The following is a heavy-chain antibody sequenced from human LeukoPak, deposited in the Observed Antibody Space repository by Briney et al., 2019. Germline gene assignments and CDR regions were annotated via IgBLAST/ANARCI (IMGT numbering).Heavy chain of an antibody. CDR2: ISRDGSNK. D-gene: IGHD2-21*01. Sequence: GGSLRLSCTASGFTFSTYEMNWVRQAPGKGLEWVAVISRDGSNKYYADSVKGRFTISRDNSKNTLYLQMNSLRAEDTAVYYCAREFGVVFLDYWGQGTLVTVSS. CDR1: GFTFSTYE. V-gene: IGHV3-30-3*01. J-gene: IGHJ4*02. CDR3: AREFGVVFLDY.